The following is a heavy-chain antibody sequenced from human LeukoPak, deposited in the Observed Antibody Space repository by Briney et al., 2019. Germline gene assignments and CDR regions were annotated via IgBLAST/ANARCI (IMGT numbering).Heavy chain of an antibody. CDR3: ARVSARIAARAYFDY. V-gene: IGHV4-34*01. Sequence: PSETLSLTCAVYGGSFSGYYWSWIRQPPGKGLEWIGEINHSGSTNYNPSLKSRVTISVDTSKNQFSLKLSSATAADTAVYYCARVSARIAARAYFDYWGQGTLVTVSS. D-gene: IGHD6-6*01. J-gene: IGHJ4*02. CDR1: GGSFSGYY. CDR2: INHSGST.